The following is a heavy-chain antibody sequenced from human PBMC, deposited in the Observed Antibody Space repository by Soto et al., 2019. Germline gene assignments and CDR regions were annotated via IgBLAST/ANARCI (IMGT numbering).Heavy chain of an antibody. Sequence: EVQLVESGGGLVQPGGSLRLSCAASGFTFSNAWMSWVRQAPGKGLEWVGRIKSKTDGGTTDYAAPVKGRFTISRDDSKNTLYLQMNSLKTEDTAVYYCTTNDPVVAADHFDYWGQGTLVTVSS. J-gene: IGHJ4*02. CDR1: GFTFSNAW. D-gene: IGHD2-15*01. CDR2: IKSKTDGGTT. CDR3: TTNDPVVAADHFDY. V-gene: IGHV3-15*01.